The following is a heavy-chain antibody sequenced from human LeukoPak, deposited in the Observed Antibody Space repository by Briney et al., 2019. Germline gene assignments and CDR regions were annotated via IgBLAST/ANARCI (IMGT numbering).Heavy chain of an antibody. CDR2: INPNSGGT. CDR3: ARPKQGSSAPRSWFDP. J-gene: IGHJ5*02. CDR1: GYTFTGYY. D-gene: IGHD2-2*01. V-gene: IGHV1-2*02. Sequence: ASVKVSCKASGYTFTGYYMHWVRQAPGQGLEWMGWINPNSGGTNYAQKFQGRVTMTRDTSISTAYMELSRLRSDDTAVYYCARPKQGSSAPRSWFDPWGQGTLVTASS.